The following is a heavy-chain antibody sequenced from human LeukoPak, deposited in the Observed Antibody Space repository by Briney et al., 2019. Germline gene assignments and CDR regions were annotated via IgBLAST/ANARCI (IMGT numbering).Heavy chain of an antibody. Sequence: GASVKVSCKASGGTFSSYTISWVRQAPGQGLEWMGRIIPILGIANYAQKFQGRVTITADKSTSTAYMELSSLRSEDTAVYYCARSGYCGSTSCYRSYYYYYMDVWGKGTTVTVSS. CDR2: IIPILGIA. CDR1: GGTFSSYT. CDR3: ARSGYCGSTSCYRSYYYYYMDV. D-gene: IGHD2-2*01. J-gene: IGHJ6*03. V-gene: IGHV1-69*02.